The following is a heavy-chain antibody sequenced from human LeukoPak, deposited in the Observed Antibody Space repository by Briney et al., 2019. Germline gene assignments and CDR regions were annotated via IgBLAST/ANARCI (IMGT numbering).Heavy chain of an antibody. Sequence: ASVKVSCKASGYTFTSYGISWVRQATGQGLEWMGWMNPNSGNTGYAQKFQGRVTMTRNTSISTAYMELSSLRSEDTAVYYCARAVRYYDILTGYYRKYYFDYWGQGTLVTVSS. J-gene: IGHJ4*02. D-gene: IGHD3-9*01. CDR3: ARAVRYYDILTGYYRKYYFDY. CDR1: GYTFTSYG. V-gene: IGHV1-8*02. CDR2: MNPNSGNT.